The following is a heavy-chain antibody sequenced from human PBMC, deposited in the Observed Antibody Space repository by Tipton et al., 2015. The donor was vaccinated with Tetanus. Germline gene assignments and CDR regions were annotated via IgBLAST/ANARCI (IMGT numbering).Heavy chain of an antibody. D-gene: IGHD1-1*01. CDR1: GGSISRGDYY. V-gene: IGHV4-30-4*01. J-gene: IGHJ3*02. CDR3: ATRDWKNAFDI. CDR2: IYYSGST. Sequence: TLSLTCTVSGGSISRGDYYWSWIRQPPGKGLEWIGYIYYSGSTYYNPSLKSRVTISVDTSKNQFSLKLSSVTAADTAVYYCATRDWKNAFDIWGQGTMVTVSS.